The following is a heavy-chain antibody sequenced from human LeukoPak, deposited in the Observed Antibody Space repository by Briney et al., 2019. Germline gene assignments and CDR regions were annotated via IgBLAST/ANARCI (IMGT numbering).Heavy chain of an antibody. CDR3: ARVVKGRQSSSWFYYYYYMDV. J-gene: IGHJ6*03. D-gene: IGHD6-13*01. Sequence: PSETLSLTCAVYGGSFSGYYWSWIRQPPGKGLEWIGEINHSGSTNYNPSIKSRVTISVDTSKNQFSLKLSSVTAADTAVYYCARVVKGRQSSSWFYYYYYMDVWGKGTTVTVSS. V-gene: IGHV4-34*01. CDR2: INHSGST. CDR1: GGSFSGYY.